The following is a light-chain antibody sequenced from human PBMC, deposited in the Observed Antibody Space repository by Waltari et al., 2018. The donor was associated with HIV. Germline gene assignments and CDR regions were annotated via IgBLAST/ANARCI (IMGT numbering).Light chain of an antibody. CDR1: DSNIGSHY. CDR2: KNN. J-gene: IGLJ2*01. CDR3: GAWDDNLRGV. V-gene: IGLV1-47*01. Sequence: QAVLTQTPSASASPGQKITISCSGSDSNIGSHYVYWYHQFPGRAPKLLLYKNNQRSSGVPYRFSGSKSGTSASLTISGLRSEDEGTYFCGAWDDNLRGVFGGGTRVTVL.